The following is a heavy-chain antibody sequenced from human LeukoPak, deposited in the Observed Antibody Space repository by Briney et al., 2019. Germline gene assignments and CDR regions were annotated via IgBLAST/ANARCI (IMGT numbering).Heavy chain of an antibody. V-gene: IGHV4-39*01. CDR3: ARHRSGWLVPFDY. J-gene: IGHJ4*02. Sequence: PSETLSLTCNVSGGSISSSSNYWGWIRQPPGKGLEWIGNIYYSGSTYYNPSLKSRVTISVDTSKNQFSLKLSSVTAADTAVYYCARHRSGWLVPFDYWGQGTLVTVSS. D-gene: IGHD6-19*01. CDR2: IYYSGST. CDR1: GGSISSSSNY.